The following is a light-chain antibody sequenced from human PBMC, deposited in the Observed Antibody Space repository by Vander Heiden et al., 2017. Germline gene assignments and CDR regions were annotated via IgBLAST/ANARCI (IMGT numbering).Light chain of an antibody. J-gene: IGLJ3*02. V-gene: IGLV3-21*02. CDR2: ADS. CDR3: QVWDITIDHPV. Sequence: SHVLTQPPSVSAAPGQTARITGWGKNIGTYSVHWYQQRPGQAPVVVVHADSDRPSGIPERFSGSNSGNTATLTISRVEAGDEAQYYCQVWDITIDHPVFGGGTKLTVL. CDR1: NIGTYS.